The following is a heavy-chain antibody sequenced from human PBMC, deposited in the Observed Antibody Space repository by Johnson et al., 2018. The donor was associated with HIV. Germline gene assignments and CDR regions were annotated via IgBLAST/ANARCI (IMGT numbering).Heavy chain of an antibody. CDR3: AKEDSAFDI. J-gene: IGHJ3*02. V-gene: IGHV3-30*02. Sequence: QVQLVESGGGLVQPGGSLRLSCAASGFTVSSNYMSWVRQAPGKGLECVAGVWYDGSDKYYAGSVKGRFTIFRDNSKNTLHLQMNSLRAEDTAGYYCAKEDSAFDIWGQGKKVTLSS. CDR1: GFTVSSNY. CDR2: VWYDGSDK.